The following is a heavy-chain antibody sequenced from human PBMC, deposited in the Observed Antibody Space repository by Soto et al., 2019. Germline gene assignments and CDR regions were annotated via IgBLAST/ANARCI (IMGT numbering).Heavy chain of an antibody. D-gene: IGHD6-19*01. J-gene: IGHJ4*02. Sequence: GWSLGLSCAASGVTVSSYWVHGVRQAPGKGLVWVSRINSDGSSTSYADSVKGRFTISRDNAKNTLYLQMNSLRAEDTAVYYCARETVAARWAPDFKYWGQGTLVTVSS. CDR3: ARETVAARWAPDFKY. V-gene: IGHV3-74*01. CDR1: GVTVSSYW. CDR2: INSDGSST.